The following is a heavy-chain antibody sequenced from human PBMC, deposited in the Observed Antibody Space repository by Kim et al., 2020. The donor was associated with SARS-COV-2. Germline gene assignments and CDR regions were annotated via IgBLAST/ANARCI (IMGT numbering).Heavy chain of an antibody. CDR3: ARDPGGWYGYYYGMDV. Sequence: KLQGRVTMTTDTSTSTAYMELRSLRSDDTAVYYCARDPGGWYGYYYGMDVWGQGTTVTVSS. D-gene: IGHD6-19*01. V-gene: IGHV1-18*01. J-gene: IGHJ6*02.